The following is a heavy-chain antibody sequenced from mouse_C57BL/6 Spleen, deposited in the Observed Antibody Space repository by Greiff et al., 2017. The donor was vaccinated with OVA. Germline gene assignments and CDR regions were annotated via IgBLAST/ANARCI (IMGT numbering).Heavy chain of an antibody. D-gene: IGHD1-1*01. V-gene: IGHV1-82*01. CDR3: ARDSTTVVFDAMDY. Sequence: QVQLQQSGPELVKPGASVKISCKASGYAFSSSWMNWVKQRPGKGLEWIGRIYPGDGDTNYNGKFKGKATLTADKSSSTAYMQLSSLTSEDSAVYFCARDSTTVVFDAMDYWGQGTSVTVSS. CDR1: GYAFSSSW. J-gene: IGHJ4*01. CDR2: IYPGDGDT.